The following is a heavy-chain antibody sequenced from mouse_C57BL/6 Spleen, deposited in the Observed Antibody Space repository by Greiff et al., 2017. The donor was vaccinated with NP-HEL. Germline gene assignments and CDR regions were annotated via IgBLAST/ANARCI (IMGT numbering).Heavy chain of an antibody. CDR2: FYPGSGGI. Sequence: VQLQQSGAELVKPGASVKLSCKASGYTFTEYTILWVKQRSGQGLEWIGWFYPGSGGIKYNEKFKDKATLTADTSSSTAYMQLSMLTSDDSAVYFCARHEVYYSKGGYAMDYWGQGTSVTFSS. CDR1: GYTFTEYT. J-gene: IGHJ4*01. V-gene: IGHV1-62-2*01. D-gene: IGHD2-5*01. CDR3: ARHEVYYSKGGYAMDY.